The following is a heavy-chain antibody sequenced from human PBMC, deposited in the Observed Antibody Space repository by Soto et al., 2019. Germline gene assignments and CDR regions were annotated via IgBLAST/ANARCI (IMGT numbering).Heavy chain of an antibody. V-gene: IGHV3-9*01. CDR1: GFTFDDYA. Sequence: EVQLVESGGDLVQPGRSLRLSCAASGFTFDDYAMHWVRQAPGKALEWVSGISWNSVRIDYADSVKGRFTISRDNAKNSLFLQMNSLRVEDTAMYYCATTPPYSASWSPFESWGQGTLVTVSS. D-gene: IGHD6-13*01. J-gene: IGHJ4*02. CDR3: ATTPPYSASWSPFES. CDR2: ISWNSVRI.